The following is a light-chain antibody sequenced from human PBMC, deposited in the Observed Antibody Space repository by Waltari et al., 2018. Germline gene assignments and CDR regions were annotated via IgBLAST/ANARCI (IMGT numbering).Light chain of an antibody. V-gene: IGKV3-11*01. Sequence: EVVLTQSPATLSLSQGERATLSCRAGQSVSVYLSWYQQKPRQAPRLLINDASDRATGVPARFSGGGSATDDTLTISSLEPADYAVYYCRQRTDRPPVTFGRGTRVEMK. J-gene: IGKJ1*01. CDR3: RQRTDRPPVT. CDR2: DAS. CDR1: QSVSVY.